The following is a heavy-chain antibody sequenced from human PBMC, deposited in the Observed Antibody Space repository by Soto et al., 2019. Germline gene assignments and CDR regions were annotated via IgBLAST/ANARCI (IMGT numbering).Heavy chain of an antibody. J-gene: IGHJ6*02. V-gene: IGHV1-18*01. Sequence: ASVKVSCQASGYSFTSYGISWVRQAPGQGLEWMGWISAYNGNTNYAQKLQGRVTMTTDTSTSTAYMELRSLRSDDTAVYYCARGESGYSSGWYYYYGMDVWGQGTTVTVSS. D-gene: IGHD6-19*01. CDR1: GYSFTSYG. CDR2: ISAYNGNT. CDR3: ARGESGYSSGWYYYYGMDV.